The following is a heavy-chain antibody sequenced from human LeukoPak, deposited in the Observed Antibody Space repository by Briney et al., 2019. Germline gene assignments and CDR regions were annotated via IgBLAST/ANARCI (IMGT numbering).Heavy chain of an antibody. D-gene: IGHD6-6*01. J-gene: IGHJ4*02. CDR1: GYTFTSYD. CDR3: ARGGGVYSSSSFGFY. CDR2: VNPNSGNT. Sequence: ASVKVSCKASGYTFTSYDINWVRQAPGQGLEWMGRVNPNSGNTGYAQKFQGRVTMTRNTSISTAYMELSSLRSEDTAVYYCARGGGVYSSSSFGFYWGQGTLVTVSS. V-gene: IGHV1-8*01.